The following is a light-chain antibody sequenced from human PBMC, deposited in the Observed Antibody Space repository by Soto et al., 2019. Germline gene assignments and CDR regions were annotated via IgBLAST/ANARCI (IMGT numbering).Light chain of an antibody. CDR2: GAS. V-gene: IGKV3-20*01. CDR3: QQCGSSPWT. Sequence: EIVLTQSPGTLSLSPGERATLSCRASQSVSSTYLAWYQQKPGQAPRLLIYGASSRATGIPDRFSGGGSGTDFTLTISRVEPEDFAVYYCQQCGSSPWTFGQGIKVEIK. CDR1: QSVSSTY. J-gene: IGKJ1*01.